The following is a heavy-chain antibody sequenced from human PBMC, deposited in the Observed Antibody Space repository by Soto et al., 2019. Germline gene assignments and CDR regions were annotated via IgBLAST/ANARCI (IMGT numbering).Heavy chain of an antibody. CDR2: ISGSGGTT. CDR3: AKDRSSTSCYAFDY. V-gene: IGHV3-23*01. J-gene: IGHJ4*02. CDR1: GFTFSNYA. D-gene: IGHD2-2*01. Sequence: VGSLRLSCAASGFTFSNYAMNWVRQAPGKGLEWVSAISGSGGTTYYADSVKGRFTMSRDNSKNTLFLQMNSLRAEDTAVYYCAKDRSSTSCYAFDYWGQGTLVNVSS.